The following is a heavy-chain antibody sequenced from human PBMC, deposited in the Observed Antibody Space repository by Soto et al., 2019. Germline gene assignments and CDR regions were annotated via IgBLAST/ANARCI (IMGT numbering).Heavy chain of an antibody. V-gene: IGHV3-66*01. CDR1: GIAVSTNF. CDR3: ARGNCTSINCFTLDY. CDR2: IYSGGNR. D-gene: IGHD2-2*01. J-gene: IGHJ4*02. Sequence: GGSLRLSCAASGIAVSTNFMAWVRQAPGKGLEWVSVIYSGGNRYYADSVKGRFTISRDNSKNTLHLQMDSLRAGDTAVYYCARGNCTSINCFTLDYWGQGTLVTVSS.